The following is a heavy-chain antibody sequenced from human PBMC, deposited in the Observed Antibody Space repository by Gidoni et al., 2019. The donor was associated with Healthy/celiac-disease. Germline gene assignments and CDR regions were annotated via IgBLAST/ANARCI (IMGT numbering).Heavy chain of an antibody. CDR1: GYTFTSYD. CDR3: ARPTCGGDCYSDYYYGMDV. J-gene: IGHJ6*02. V-gene: IGHV1-8*01. D-gene: IGHD2-21*01. CDR2: MNPNSGNT. Sequence: GAEVTKPGASVKVSCKASGYTFTSYDINWVRQATGQGLEWMGWMNPNSGNTGYAQKFQGRVTMTRNTSISTAYMELSSLRSEDTAVYYCARPTCGGDCYSDYYYGMDVWGQGTTVTVSS.